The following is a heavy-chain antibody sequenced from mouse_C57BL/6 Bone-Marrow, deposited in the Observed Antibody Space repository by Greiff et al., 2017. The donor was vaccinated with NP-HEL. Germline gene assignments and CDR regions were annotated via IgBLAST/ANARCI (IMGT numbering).Heavy chain of an antibody. J-gene: IGHJ2*01. Sequence: QVQLQQSGAELASPGASVKLSCKASGYTFTSYGISWVKQRTGQGLEWIGEIYPRSGNTYYNEKFKGKATLTADKSSSTAYMELRSLTSEDSAVYFCARQLRLQYYFDYWGQGTTLTVSS. D-gene: IGHD3-2*02. V-gene: IGHV1-81*01. CDR2: IYPRSGNT. CDR1: GYTFTSYG. CDR3: ARQLRLQYYFDY.